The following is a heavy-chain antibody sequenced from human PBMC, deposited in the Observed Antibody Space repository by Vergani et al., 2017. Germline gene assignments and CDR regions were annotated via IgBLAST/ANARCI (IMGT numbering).Heavy chain of an antibody. J-gene: IGHJ4*02. Sequence: EVQLVESGGGVVRPGGSLRLSCAASGFTFGDYAMSWVRQAPGKGLEWVSAISGSGGSTYYADSVKGRFTISRDNSKNTLYLQMNSLRAEDTAVYYCAKGISLGEMATIDWGQGTLVTVSS. D-gene: IGHD5-24*01. CDR2: ISGSGGST. V-gene: IGHV3-23*04. CDR3: AKGISLGEMATID. CDR1: GFTFGDYA.